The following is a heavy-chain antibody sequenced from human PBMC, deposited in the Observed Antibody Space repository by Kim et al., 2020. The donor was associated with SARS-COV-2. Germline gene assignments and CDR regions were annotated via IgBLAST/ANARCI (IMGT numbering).Heavy chain of an antibody. CDR1: GFTFTSHD. V-gene: IGHV3-23*01. CDR2: VSGSGDRE. D-gene: IGHD3-10*01. J-gene: IGHJ3*01. Sequence: GGSLRLSCGASGFTFTSHDLQWVRQAPGKGPEWISGVSGSGDREFYAESVKGRFTISRDNSKNTVYLQLNILRAEDTAIYYCVRQVAGSNFDVWGQWTM. CDR3: VRQVAGSNFDV.